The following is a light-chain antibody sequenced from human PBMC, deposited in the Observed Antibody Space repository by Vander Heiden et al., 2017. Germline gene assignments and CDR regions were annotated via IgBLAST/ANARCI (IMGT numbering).Light chain of an antibody. Sequence: TVMTQPPDTLSVCRGGRATLSCRVSKSVFNQIAWYQQNTGQSPRLLIYGASIRAKGGPPRFSGSGSGTEFTLTISSLQSEDFAVYYYQQYNNWPPWTFGQGTKVEIK. CDR1: KSVFNQ. CDR2: GAS. V-gene: IGKV3-15*01. J-gene: IGKJ1*01. CDR3: QQYNNWPPWT.